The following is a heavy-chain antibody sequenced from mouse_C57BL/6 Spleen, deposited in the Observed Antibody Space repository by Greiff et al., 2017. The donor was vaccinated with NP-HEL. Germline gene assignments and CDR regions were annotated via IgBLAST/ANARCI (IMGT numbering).Heavy chain of an antibody. V-gene: IGHV3-6*01. CDR3: ARCSGYLPAWFAY. J-gene: IGHJ3*01. CDR1: GYSITSGYY. CDR2: ISYDGSN. D-gene: IGHD3-2*02. Sequence: EVQLVESGPGLVKPSQSLSLTCSVTGYSITSGYYWNWIRQFPGNKLEWMGYISYDGSNNYNPSLKNRISITRDTSKNQFFLKLNSVTTEDTATYYCARCSGYLPAWFAYWGQGTLVTVSA.